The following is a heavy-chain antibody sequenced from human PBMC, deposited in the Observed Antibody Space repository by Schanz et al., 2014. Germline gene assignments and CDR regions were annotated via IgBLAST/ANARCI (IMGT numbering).Heavy chain of an antibody. J-gene: IGHJ5*02. V-gene: IGHV1-69*08. Sequence: QVQLVQSGAEVKKPGSSVKVSCTASGGTFSSYTISWVRQAPGQGLEWMGRIVPIAGITNYAQRFQGRVTITADKSSDTAYMELSSLRSEDTAVYYCAREVGLYDRGWFDPWGHGTLVTVSS. D-gene: IGHD3-22*01. CDR2: IVPIAGIT. CDR1: GGTFSSYT. CDR3: AREVGLYDRGWFDP.